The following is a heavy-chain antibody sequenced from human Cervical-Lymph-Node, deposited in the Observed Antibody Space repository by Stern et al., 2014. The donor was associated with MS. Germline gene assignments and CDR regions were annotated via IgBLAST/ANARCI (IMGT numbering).Heavy chain of an antibody. D-gene: IGHD6-13*01. Sequence: EVQLVQSGAEVKKPGESLKISCKGSGYSFTSYWIGWVRQMPGKGLEWMGVIYPGDSDTRYSPSFQSQGPISAGKPIRPPYLQWSSRKASDTAMYYCARGRQAAAGDYWGQGTLVTVSS. J-gene: IGHJ4*02. CDR2: IYPGDSDT. CDR3: ARGRQAAAGDY. V-gene: IGHV5-51*01. CDR1: GYSFTSYW.